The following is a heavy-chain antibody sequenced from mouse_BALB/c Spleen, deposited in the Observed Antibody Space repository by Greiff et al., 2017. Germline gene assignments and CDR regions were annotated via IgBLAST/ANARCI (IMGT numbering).Heavy chain of an antibody. D-gene: IGHD2-1*01. CDR2: ISSGSSTI. Sequence: EVKLVESGGGLVQPGGSRKLSCAASGFTLSSFGMHWVRQAPEKGLEWVAYISSGSSTIYYADTVKGRFTISRDNPKNTLFLQMTSLRSEDTAMYYCARRWYYGNSYYAMDYWGQGTSVTVSA. CDR3: ARRWYYGNSYYAMDY. J-gene: IGHJ4*01. V-gene: IGHV5-17*02. CDR1: GFTLSSFG.